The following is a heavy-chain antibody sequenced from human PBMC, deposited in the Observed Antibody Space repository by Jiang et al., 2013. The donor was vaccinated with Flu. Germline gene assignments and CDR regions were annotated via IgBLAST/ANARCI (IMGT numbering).Heavy chain of an antibody. J-gene: IGHJ4*02. V-gene: IGHV3-30*18. Sequence: GFTFSSYGMHWVRQAPGKGLEWVAVISYDGSNKYYADSVKGRFTISRDNSKNTLYLQMNSLRAEDTAVYYCAKGYSDPYAYDYWGQGTLVTVSS. D-gene: IGHD1-26*01. CDR1: GFTFSSYG. CDR2: ISYDGSNK. CDR3: AKGYSDPYAYDY.